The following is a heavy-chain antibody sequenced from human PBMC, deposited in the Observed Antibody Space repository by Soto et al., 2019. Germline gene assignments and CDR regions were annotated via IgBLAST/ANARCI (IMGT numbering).Heavy chain of an antibody. D-gene: IGHD1-26*01. V-gene: IGHV3-7*05. Sequence: GGSLRLSCGASGFTFSRYWMGWVRRAPGKGLEWVGNIKQDGSENFYAGSVRGRFAISRDNARNSLYLQMNSLRAEDTAVYFCARDRGNGYYGHESWGMDVWGQGTTVTVSS. CDR2: IKQDGSEN. J-gene: IGHJ6*02. CDR3: ARDRGNGYYGHESWGMDV. CDR1: GFTFSRYW.